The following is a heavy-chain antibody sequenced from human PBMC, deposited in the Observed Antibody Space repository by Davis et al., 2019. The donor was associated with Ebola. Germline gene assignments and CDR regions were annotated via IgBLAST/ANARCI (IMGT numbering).Heavy chain of an antibody. V-gene: IGHV3-7*01. D-gene: IGHD5-24*01. Sequence: GGSLRLSCAASGFTFSSYWMSWVRQAPGKGLEWVANIKQDGSEKYYVDSVKGRFTISRDNAKNSLYLQMNSLRAEDTAVYYCARGRWLQSFHFDYWGQGTLVTVSS. CDR1: GFTFSSYW. CDR2: IKQDGSEK. J-gene: IGHJ4*02. CDR3: ARGRWLQSFHFDY.